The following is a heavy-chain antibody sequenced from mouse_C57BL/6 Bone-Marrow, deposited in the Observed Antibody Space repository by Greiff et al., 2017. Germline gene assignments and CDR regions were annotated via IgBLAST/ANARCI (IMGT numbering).Heavy chain of an antibody. J-gene: IGHJ1*03. V-gene: IGHV5-6*01. Sequence: EVKLVESGGDLVKPGGSLKLSCAASGFTFSSYGMSWVRQTPDKRLEWVATISSGGSYTYYPDSVKGRFTISRDNAKNTLYLQMSSLKSEDTAMYYCARDPGALNWDFDVWGTGTTVTVSS. CDR3: ARDPGALNWDFDV. CDR2: ISSGGSYT. CDR1: GFTFSSYG.